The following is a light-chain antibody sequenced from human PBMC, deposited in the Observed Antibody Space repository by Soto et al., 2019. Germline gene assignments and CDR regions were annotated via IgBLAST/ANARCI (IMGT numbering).Light chain of an antibody. CDR2: WAS. Sequence: DIVLTQSPDSLAVSLGERATINCKSSRNILYSSNNKNYLAWYQQKPGQPPKLLIYWASARESGVPDRFSGSGSGTDFTLTISSLQAEDVAVYFCHQYYSSPPTFGQGTKLEIK. J-gene: IGKJ2*01. CDR1: RNILYSSNNKNY. V-gene: IGKV4-1*01. CDR3: HQYYSSPPT.